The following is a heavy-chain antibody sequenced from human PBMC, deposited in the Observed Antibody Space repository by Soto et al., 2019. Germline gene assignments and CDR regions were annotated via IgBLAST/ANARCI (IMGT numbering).Heavy chain of an antibody. J-gene: IGHJ6*03. CDR3: AKDTTYYYYYYMDV. Sequence: PGGSLRLSCAASGFTFDDYAMHWVRQAPGKGLEWVSGISWNSGSIGYADSVKGRITISRDNAKNSLYLQMNSLRAEDTALYYCAKDTTYYYYYYMDVWGKGT. CDR1: GFTFDDYA. V-gene: IGHV3-9*01. CDR2: ISWNSGSI.